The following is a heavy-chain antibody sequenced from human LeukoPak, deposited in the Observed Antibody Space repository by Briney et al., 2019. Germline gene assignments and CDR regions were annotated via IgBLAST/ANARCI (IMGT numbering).Heavy chain of an antibody. Sequence: PGGSLRLACAASGFTFSSYGMRWVRQAAGKGGEWVSAISGSGGSTYYADSVKGRLTICRDNSKNTVYLQMNSLRPEDTAVYYCAKVPHYYDSSRLWYFDYWGQGTLVTVSS. V-gene: IGHV3-23*01. CDR2: ISGSGGST. CDR3: AKVPHYYDSSRLWYFDY. D-gene: IGHD3-22*01. CDR1: GFTFSSYG. J-gene: IGHJ4*02.